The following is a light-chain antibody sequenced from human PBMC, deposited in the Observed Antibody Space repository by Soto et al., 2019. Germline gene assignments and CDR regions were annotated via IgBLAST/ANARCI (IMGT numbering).Light chain of an antibody. V-gene: IGKV1-5*01. CDR1: QSVSSW. CDR2: DVS. CDR3: QQYDSYAWT. Sequence: DIPMTQSPSTLSASVGERVTITCRASQSVSSWLAWYQQKPGKAPNLLIYDVSSLESGVPSRFSGSGSGTEFILTISSLQPDDFATYYCQQYDSYAWTFGQGTKVEMK. J-gene: IGKJ1*01.